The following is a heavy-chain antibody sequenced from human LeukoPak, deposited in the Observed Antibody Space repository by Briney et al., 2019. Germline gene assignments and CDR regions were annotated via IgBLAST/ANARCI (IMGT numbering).Heavy chain of an antibody. V-gene: IGHV3-48*01. J-gene: IGHJ4*02. CDR1: GFTFSTYS. D-gene: IGHD1-26*01. Sequence: GGTLRLSCAASGFTFSTYSMNWVRQAPGKGLEWVSYISSSSSTVYYADSMKGRFTISRDNAKNSLYLQMNSLRAEDTAVYYCARVRVGGSYFTFDYWGQGTLVIVSS. CDR2: ISSSSSTV. CDR3: ARVRVGGSYFTFDY.